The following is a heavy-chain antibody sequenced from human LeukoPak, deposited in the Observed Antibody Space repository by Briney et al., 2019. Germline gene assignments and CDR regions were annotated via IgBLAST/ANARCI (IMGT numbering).Heavy chain of an antibody. V-gene: IGHV3-64*01. Sequence: GGSLRLSCVASGFTFSSYAMHWVRQAPGKGLEYVSAISSTGGTTYYANSVKGRFTISRDNSKKTLYLQMGSLRPEDMAVYYCARGVTTVYWGQGTLVTVCS. J-gene: IGHJ4*02. CDR1: GFTFSSYA. CDR3: ARGVTTVY. D-gene: IGHD4-11*01. CDR2: ISSTGGTT.